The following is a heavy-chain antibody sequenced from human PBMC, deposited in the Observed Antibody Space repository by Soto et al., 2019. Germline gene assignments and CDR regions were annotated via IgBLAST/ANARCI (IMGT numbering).Heavy chain of an antibody. Sequence: ASVKVSCKASGGTFSSYTISWVRQAPGQGLEWMGRIIPILGIANYAQKFQGRVTITADKSTSTAYMELSSLRSEDTAVYYCATWTTAPYYYMDVWGKGTTVTVSS. D-gene: IGHD4-17*01. CDR1: GGTFSSYT. V-gene: IGHV1-69*02. J-gene: IGHJ6*03. CDR3: ATWTTAPYYYMDV. CDR2: IIPILGIA.